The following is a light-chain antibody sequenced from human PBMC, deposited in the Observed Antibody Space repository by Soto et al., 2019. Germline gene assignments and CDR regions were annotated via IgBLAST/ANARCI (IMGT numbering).Light chain of an antibody. J-gene: IGLJ3*02. CDR1: KIGSKS. CDR2: DDA. CDR3: HVWDNSDLSL. V-gene: IGLV3-21*02. Sequence: SYELTQPPSVSVAPGQTVRITCGGDKIGSKSVHWYQQRPGQAPVLVVYDDADRPPGIPERFSGSNSGNTATLTISRVEAGDEADYYCHVWDNSDLSLFGGGTKVTVL.